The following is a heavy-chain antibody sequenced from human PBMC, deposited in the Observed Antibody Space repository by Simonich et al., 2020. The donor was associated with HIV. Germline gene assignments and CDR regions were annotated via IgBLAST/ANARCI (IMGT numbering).Heavy chain of an antibody. CDR1: GFTFNTYA. CDR2: ISYYGRLI. V-gene: IGHV3-30*07. CDR3: ARDNGPLLRFSEGVHYMDV. J-gene: IGHJ6*03. D-gene: IGHD3-3*01. Sequence: GGGVVQPGRSLRLSCGASGFTFNTYAMHWVRQAPGKGLQWMAVISYYGRLIYYGDSVKGRYTISRENSNNTPYRLMNSLRAEDTAMYYCARDNGPLLRFSEGVHYMDVWGKGTTVTVSS.